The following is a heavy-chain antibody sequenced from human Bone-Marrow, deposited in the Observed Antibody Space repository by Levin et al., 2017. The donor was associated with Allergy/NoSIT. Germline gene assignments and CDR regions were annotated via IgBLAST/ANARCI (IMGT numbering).Heavy chain of an antibody. CDR1: GYTFSSYD. V-gene: IGHV1-8*01. D-gene: IGHD7-27*01. CDR3: ARNLPKTGDFDY. J-gene: IGHJ4*02. CDR2: MSPNSGNT. Sequence: GESLKISCKASGYTFSSYDINWVRQATGQGLEWMGWMSPNSGNTGYAQKFQGRVTMTRDTSISTAYMELSSLRSEDTAVYYCARNLPKTGDFDYWGQGTLVTVSS.